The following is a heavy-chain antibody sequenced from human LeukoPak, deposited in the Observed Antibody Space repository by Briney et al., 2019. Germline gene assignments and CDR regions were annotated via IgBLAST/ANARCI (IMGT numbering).Heavy chain of an antibody. CDR2: ISDDGSTI. CDR1: GFSLSHYA. Sequence: GMSLRLSCAASGFSLSHYAMHWIRQAPGKGLEWVALISDDGSTIYYSDSVKGRFTISRDNSKNTLYVEMNSLRVEDTAVYYCARDLYSGGWFPDFWGQGTLVTVSS. D-gene: IGHD6-19*01. J-gene: IGHJ4*02. V-gene: IGHV3-30*01. CDR3: ARDLYSGGWFPDF.